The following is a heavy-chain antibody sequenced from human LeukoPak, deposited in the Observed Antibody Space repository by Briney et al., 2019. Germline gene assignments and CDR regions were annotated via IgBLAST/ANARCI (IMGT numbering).Heavy chain of an antibody. CDR2: ISGSSGVSS. Sequence: PGGSLRLSCAASGFTVSSNYAMSWVRQAPGKGLEWVSAISGSSGVSSYYADSVKGRFTISRDSSKNTLYLQMDSLRAEDMAVYYCAKLDYGGNGDYWGQGTLVTVSS. J-gene: IGHJ4*02. D-gene: IGHD4-23*01. V-gene: IGHV3-23*01. CDR1: GFTVSSNYA. CDR3: AKLDYGGNGDY.